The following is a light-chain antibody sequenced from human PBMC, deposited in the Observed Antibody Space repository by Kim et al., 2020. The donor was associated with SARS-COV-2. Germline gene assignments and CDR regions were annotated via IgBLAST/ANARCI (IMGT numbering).Light chain of an antibody. CDR3: QSFDSSLTMHI. CDR1: NTNRGAGYD. Sequence: QRISNHRTASNTNRGAGYDVTRYQPLPGTAPQLLIYANNNRPSGVPDRVSGYKSDTSASLVITGLQADDEGDYYCQSFDSSLTMHIFGGGTKVSVL. V-gene: IGLV1-40*01. J-gene: IGLJ1*01. CDR2: ANN.